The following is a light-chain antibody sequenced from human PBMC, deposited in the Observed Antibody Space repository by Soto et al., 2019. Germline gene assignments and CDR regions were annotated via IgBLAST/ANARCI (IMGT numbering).Light chain of an antibody. J-gene: IGKJ1*01. CDR2: DVS. CDR3: MQGTHWPKT. CDR1: QGLVHGDGNTY. Sequence: DVVMTQSPLSLPVSLGQPASISCRSSQGLVHGDGNTYLNWFQQRPGQSPRRLIYDVSNRDSGVPDRFSGSGSGTEFTLKISRVEAEEVGVYFCMQGTHWPKTFGQGTKVEIK. V-gene: IGKV2-30*02.